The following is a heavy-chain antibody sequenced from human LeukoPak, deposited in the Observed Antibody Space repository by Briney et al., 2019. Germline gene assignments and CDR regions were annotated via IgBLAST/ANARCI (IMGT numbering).Heavy chain of an antibody. V-gene: IGHV3-7*01. J-gene: IGHJ4*02. Sequence: PGGSLRLSCEASGFTFSSYWMSWVRQAPGKGLEWVANIRDDGGEIYYVDFVKGRFTISRDNAKSSLFLQMNSLRAEDAAVYYCARDKPRGSYYGSIFDSWGQGTLVTVSS. D-gene: IGHD1-26*01. CDR3: ARDKPRGSYYGSIFDS. CDR1: GFTFSSYW. CDR2: IRDDGGEI.